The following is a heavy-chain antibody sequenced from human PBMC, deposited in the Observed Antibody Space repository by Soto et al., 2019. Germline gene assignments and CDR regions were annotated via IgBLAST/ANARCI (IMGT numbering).Heavy chain of an antibody. D-gene: IGHD5-18*01. CDR3: ARDPGYSYAYN. Sequence: QVQLVQSGAEVKKPGASVKVSCKASGYTFTSYAMHWVRQAPGQRLEWMGWINAGNGNTKYSQKFQGRVTITRDTSASTAYMELSSLRSEHTAVYYCARDPGYSYAYNWGQGTLVTVSS. CDR1: GYTFTSYA. J-gene: IGHJ4*02. V-gene: IGHV1-3*01. CDR2: INAGNGNT.